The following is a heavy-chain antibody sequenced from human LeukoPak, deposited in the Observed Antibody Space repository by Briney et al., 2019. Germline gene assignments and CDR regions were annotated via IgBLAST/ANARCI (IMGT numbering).Heavy chain of an antibody. CDR2: INHSGST. V-gene: IGHV4-34*01. Sequence: RPSETLSLTCAVYGGSFSGYYWRGIRQPPGKGLEWIGEINHSGSTNYNPSLKSRVTISVDTPKNQFSLKLSSVTAADTAMYYCARRSPAMVDYWGQGTLVTVSS. CDR3: ARRSPAMVDY. D-gene: IGHD5-18*01. CDR1: GGSFSGYY. J-gene: IGHJ4*02.